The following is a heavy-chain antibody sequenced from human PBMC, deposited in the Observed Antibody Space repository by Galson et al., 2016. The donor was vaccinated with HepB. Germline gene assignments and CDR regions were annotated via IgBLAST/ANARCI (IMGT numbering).Heavy chain of an antibody. CDR2: IKQDGSEK. V-gene: IGHV3-7*03. J-gene: IGHJ3*02. CDR3: ARDPGWGALDI. Sequence: SLRLSCAASGFTFSSYWMHWFRQAPGKALEWVANIKQDGSEKYYVDSAKGRVTISKDNAKDSLYLQMNILRAEDTAVYYCARDPGWGALDIWGQGTMVTVSS. CDR1: GFTFSSYW. D-gene: IGHD7-27*01.